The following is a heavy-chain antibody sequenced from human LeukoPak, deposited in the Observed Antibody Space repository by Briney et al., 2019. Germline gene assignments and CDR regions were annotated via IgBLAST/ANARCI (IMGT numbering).Heavy chain of an antibody. D-gene: IGHD6-19*01. CDR3: AGQWLIKRTTYYFDF. CDR1: GFTFSTYA. J-gene: IGHJ4*02. V-gene: IGHV3-30*04. Sequence: GRSLRLSCAASGFTFSTYAMHWVRQAPGKGLEWVAIISSDGTTKSYTDSVKGRFTVSRDNSTNTLSLQMNSLRPADTAVYYCAGQWLIKRTTYYFDFWGQGTLVTVSS. CDR2: ISSDGTTK.